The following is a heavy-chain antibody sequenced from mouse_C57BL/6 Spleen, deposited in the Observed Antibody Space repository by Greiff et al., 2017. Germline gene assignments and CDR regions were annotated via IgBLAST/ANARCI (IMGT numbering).Heavy chain of an antibody. CDR2: IDPSDSET. CDR3: AKLGRGAWFAY. CDR1: GYTFTSYW. V-gene: IGHV1-52*01. D-gene: IGHD4-1*01. Sequence: VQLQQPGAELVRPGSSVKLSCKASGYTFTSYWMHWVKQRPIQGLEWIGNIDPSDSETHYNQKFKDKATLTVDKSSSTAYMQLSSLTSEDSAVYYCAKLGRGAWFAYWGQGTLVTVSA. J-gene: IGHJ3*01.